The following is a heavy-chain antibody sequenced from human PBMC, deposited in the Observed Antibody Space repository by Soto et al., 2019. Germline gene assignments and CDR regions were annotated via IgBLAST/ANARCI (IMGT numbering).Heavy chain of an antibody. D-gene: IGHD3-16*01. CDR3: ARDGGLVEISTLGDY. Sequence: QVQLVQSGAEVKKPGSSVKVSCKASAGTFASYAVSWVRQAPGQGLEWMGGIIPVFGSTNYAQNFQDRVTFTADESTGTVYMELTSLRSEDTAVYYCARDGGLVEISTLGDYWGQGTLVTVSS. CDR1: AGTFASYA. CDR2: IIPVFGST. J-gene: IGHJ4*02. V-gene: IGHV1-69*01.